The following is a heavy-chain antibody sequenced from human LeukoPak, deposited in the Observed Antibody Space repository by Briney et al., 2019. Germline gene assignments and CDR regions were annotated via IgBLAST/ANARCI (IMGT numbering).Heavy chain of an antibody. CDR1: GGTFSSYA. V-gene: IGHV1-69*13. CDR2: IIPIFGTA. D-gene: IGHD3-22*01. J-gene: IGHJ4*02. Sequence: ASVKVSCKASGGTFSSYAISWVRQAPGQGLEWMGGIIPIFGTANYAQKFQGRVTITADESTSTAYMELSSLRSEDTAVYYCAREEGYYDSSGYLTPFDYWGQGTLVTVSS. CDR3: AREEGYYDSSGYLTPFDY.